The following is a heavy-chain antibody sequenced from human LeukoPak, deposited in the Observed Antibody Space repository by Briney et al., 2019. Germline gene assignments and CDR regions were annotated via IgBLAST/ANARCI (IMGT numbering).Heavy chain of an antibody. CDR2: INSDGSST. D-gene: IGHD1-26*01. CDR1: GFTFSSYW. CDR3: ARVRRERRLYYYYYGMDV. V-gene: IGHV3-74*01. Sequence: PGGSLRLSCAASGFTFSSYWMHWVRQAPGKGLVWVSSINSDGSSTSYADSVKGRFTISRDNAKRTLYLQMNSLRAEDTAVYYCARVRRERRLYYYYYGMDVWGQGTTVTVSS. J-gene: IGHJ6*02.